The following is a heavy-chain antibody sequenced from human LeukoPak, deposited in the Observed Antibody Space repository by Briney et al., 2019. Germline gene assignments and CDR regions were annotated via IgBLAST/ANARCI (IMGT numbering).Heavy chain of an antibody. V-gene: IGHV4-30-4*01. Sequence: SQTLSLTCTVSGGSISSSDYYWSWIRQPPGKGLEWIGYIYYSGSTYYNPSLKSRVTISVDTSKNQFSLKLSSVTAADTAVYYCARERYDSSGYYYNDYWGQGTPVTVSS. CDR1: GGSISSSDYY. J-gene: IGHJ4*02. CDR3: ARERYDSSGYYYNDY. D-gene: IGHD3-22*01. CDR2: IYYSGST.